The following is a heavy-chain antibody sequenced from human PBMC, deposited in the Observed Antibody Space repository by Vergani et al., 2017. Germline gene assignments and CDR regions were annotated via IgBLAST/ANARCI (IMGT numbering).Heavy chain of an antibody. D-gene: IGHD2-15*01. J-gene: IGHJ1*01. CDR3: ARISGGSAPYLHY. CDR1: GFTFGDYY. Sequence: EVHLEESGGGLVQPGGSLRLSCAASGFTFGDYYMAWIRLAPGKGLDWVASIKRDGTETFYVDSVKGRFTISRDNAKTTLYLQMNSLRDKDRGVYYCARISGGSAPYLHYWGQGTLVTVAS. V-gene: IGHV3-7*01. CDR2: IKRDGTET.